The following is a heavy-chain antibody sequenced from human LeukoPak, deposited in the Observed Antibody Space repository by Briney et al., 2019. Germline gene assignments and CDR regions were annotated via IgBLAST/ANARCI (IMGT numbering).Heavy chain of an antibody. V-gene: IGHV3-20*04. CDR1: GFNFDDYG. CDR2: LNWNGGST. J-gene: IGHJ4*02. Sequence: AGSLRLSCAASGFNFDDYGMSWVRQAPRKGLEWVSGLNWNGGSTGYADSVKGRFTISRDNAKNSLYLQMNSLRAEDTALYYCARGSTIRRLLDYWGQGTLVTVSS. D-gene: IGHD5/OR15-5a*01. CDR3: ARGSTIRRLLDY.